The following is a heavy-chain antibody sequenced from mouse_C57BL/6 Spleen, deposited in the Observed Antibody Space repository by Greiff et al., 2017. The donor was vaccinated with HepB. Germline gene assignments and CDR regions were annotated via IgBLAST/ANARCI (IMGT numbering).Heavy chain of an antibody. V-gene: IGHV3-6*01. D-gene: IGHD4-1*01. CDR2: ISYDGSN. J-gene: IGHJ2*01. CDR3: ARGTGSFFDY. CDR1: GYSITSGYY. Sequence: EVQLVESGPGLVKPSQSLSLTCSVTGYSITSGYYWNWIRQFPGNKLEWMGYISYDGSNNYNPSLKNRITITRDTSKNQFFLKLNSVTTEDTATYYCARGTGSFFDYWGQGTTLTVSS.